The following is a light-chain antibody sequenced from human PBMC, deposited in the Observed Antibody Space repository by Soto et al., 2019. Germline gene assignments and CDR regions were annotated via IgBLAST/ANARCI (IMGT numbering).Light chain of an antibody. CDR3: MSYAGGNRFV. Sequence: SALTQPPSASGSPGQSVSLSCAGTINDVGGYNYVSWYQQHPGKVPQLMIYQVTKRPSGVPDCFSASKSDTTASLTISGLQAEDEGDYYCMSYAGGNRFVFGTGTKVTVL. V-gene: IGLV2-8*01. CDR2: QVT. CDR1: INDVGGYNY. J-gene: IGLJ1*01.